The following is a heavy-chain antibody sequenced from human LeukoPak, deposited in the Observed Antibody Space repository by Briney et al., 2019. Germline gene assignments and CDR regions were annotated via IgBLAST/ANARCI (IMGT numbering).Heavy chain of an antibody. J-gene: IGHJ4*02. CDR2: IYYTGST. Sequence: SETLSLTCTVSGGSISNSNYYWGWIRQPPGKGLEWIGNIYYTGSTYYNPSLKSRVTISVDTSKNQFSLKLSSVTAADTAVYYCARVDSSNWYEYRGYFDYWGQGTLVTVSS. V-gene: IGHV4-39*07. CDR1: GGSISNSNYY. CDR3: ARVDSSNWYEYRGYFDY. D-gene: IGHD6-13*01.